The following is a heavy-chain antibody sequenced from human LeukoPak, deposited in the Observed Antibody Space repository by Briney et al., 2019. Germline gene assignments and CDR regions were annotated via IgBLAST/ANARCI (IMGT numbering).Heavy chain of an antibody. D-gene: IGHD5-24*01. J-gene: IGHJ4*02. CDR3: ARGGRDGYNYRGDFDY. V-gene: IGHV4-61*02. CDR1: GGSISSGNYF. CDR2: IYTSGST. Sequence: PSQTLSLTCTVSGGSISSGNYFWNWIRQAAGKGLEWIGRIYTSGSTNYNPPLKSRVTISVDTSKNQFSLKLSSVTAADTAVYYCARGGRDGYNYRGDFDYWGQGTLVTVSS.